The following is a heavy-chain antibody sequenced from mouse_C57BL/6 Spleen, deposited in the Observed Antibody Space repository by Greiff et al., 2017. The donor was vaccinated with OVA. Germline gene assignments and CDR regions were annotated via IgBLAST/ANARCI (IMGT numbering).Heavy chain of an antibody. Sequence: EVKLMESGGGLVKPGGSLKLSCAASGFTFSSYAMSWVRQTPEKRLEWVATISDGGSYTYYPDNVKGRFTISRDNAKNNLYLQMSHLKSEDTAMYYCARDADYYGSSPYYYAMDYWGQGTSVTVSS. V-gene: IGHV5-4*01. J-gene: IGHJ4*01. D-gene: IGHD1-1*01. CDR3: ARDADYYGSSPYYYAMDY. CDR1: GFTFSSYA. CDR2: ISDGGSYT.